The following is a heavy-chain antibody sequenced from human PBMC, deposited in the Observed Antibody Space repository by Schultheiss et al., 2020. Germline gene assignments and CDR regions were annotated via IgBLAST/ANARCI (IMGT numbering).Heavy chain of an antibody. V-gene: IGHV3-21*01. CDR1: GFTFSSYS. Sequence: GGSLRLSCAASGFTFSSYSMNWVRQAPGKGLEWVSSISSSSSYIYYADSVKGRFTISRDNAKNSLYLQMNSLRAEDTAVYYCARDQAGAHFDYWGQGTLVTVYS. D-gene: IGHD6-13*01. CDR3: ARDQAGAHFDY. CDR2: ISSSSSYI. J-gene: IGHJ4*02.